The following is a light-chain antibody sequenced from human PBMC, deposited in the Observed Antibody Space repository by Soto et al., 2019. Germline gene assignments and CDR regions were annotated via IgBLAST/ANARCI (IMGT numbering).Light chain of an antibody. J-gene: IGKJ3*01. CDR2: AAS. CDR3: QKYNGAPPLFT. CDR1: HAFSNS. Sequence: DIQMTQSPSSLSASVGDRVTITCRASHAFSNSLACYQQKPGQVPKLVIFAASTLQSGVPSRFSGSGSGTDFTLTINSLQPEDVATYYCQKYNGAPPLFTFGPGTKVDIK. V-gene: IGKV1-27*01.